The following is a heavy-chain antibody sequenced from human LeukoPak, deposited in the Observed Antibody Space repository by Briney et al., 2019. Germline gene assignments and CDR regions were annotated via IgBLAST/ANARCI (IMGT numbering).Heavy chain of an antibody. Sequence: GGSLRLSCAASGFTFSNYAMSWVRQAPGKGLEWVSAISANGGGTYYADSVKGRFTISRDNSKNTLYLQMNSLRAEDTAVYYCAKANQLLYIIGDNWFDPWGQGTLVTVSS. D-gene: IGHD2-2*02. CDR1: GFTFSNYA. J-gene: IGHJ5*02. V-gene: IGHV3-23*01. CDR2: ISANGGGT. CDR3: AKANQLLYIIGDNWFDP.